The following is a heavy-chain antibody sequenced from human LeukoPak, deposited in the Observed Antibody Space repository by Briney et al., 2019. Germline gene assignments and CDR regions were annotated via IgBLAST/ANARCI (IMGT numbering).Heavy chain of an antibody. V-gene: IGHV3-23*01. CDR1: GFTFSSYV. CDR2: ISGRGGSA. D-gene: IGHD3-22*01. Sequence: GGSLRLSCAASGFTFSSYVMSWVRQAPGKGLEWVSAISGRGGSAYYADSVKGRFTISRDNSKNTVYLQINNLRAEDTAVYYCAKEDRSDSSGYNDYWGQGTLLTVSS. J-gene: IGHJ4*02. CDR3: AKEDRSDSSGYNDY.